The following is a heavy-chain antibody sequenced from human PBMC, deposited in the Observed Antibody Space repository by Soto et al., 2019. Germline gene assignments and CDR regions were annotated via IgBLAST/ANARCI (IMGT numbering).Heavy chain of an antibody. D-gene: IGHD2-15*01. Sequence: GGSLRLSCAASGFTFSSYGMHWVRQAPGKGLEWVAVISYDGSNKYYADSVKGRFTISRDNSKNTLYLQMNSLRAEDTAVYYCAKEVYCSGGSCRSRTGTGFDPWGQGTLVTVSS. CDR3: AKEVYCSGGSCRSRTGTGFDP. J-gene: IGHJ5*02. CDR2: ISYDGSNK. CDR1: GFTFSSYG. V-gene: IGHV3-30*18.